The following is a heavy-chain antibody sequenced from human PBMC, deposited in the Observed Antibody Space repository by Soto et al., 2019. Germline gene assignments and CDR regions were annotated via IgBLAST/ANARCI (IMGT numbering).Heavy chain of an antibody. J-gene: IGHJ4*02. CDR2: IIPILDLA. CDR1: GGTFSSYT. CDR3: ARDLGLQGMDS. Sequence: QVQLVQSGAEVKKPGSSVKVSCKASGGTFSSYTISWVRQAPGQGLEWMGRIIPILDLANYAQKFQGRVTITADKSTSTAYIEFNSLRSDDTAVYYWARDLGLQGMDSWGQCTLVSVSS. D-gene: IGHD4-4*01. V-gene: IGHV1-69*02.